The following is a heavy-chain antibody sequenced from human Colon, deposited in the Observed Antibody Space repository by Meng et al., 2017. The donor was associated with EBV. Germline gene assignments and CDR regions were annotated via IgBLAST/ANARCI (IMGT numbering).Heavy chain of an antibody. V-gene: IGHV4-39*07. CDR1: GGSISSSSYY. CDR3: ARGYYIPSHRGIVVVTPLYYFDY. CDR2: IYYSGST. D-gene: IGHD3-22*01. Sequence: LPLAGSGPGLVKSSEPLSLTCTVSGGSISSSSYYWGWIRQPPGKGLEWIGSIYYSGSTYYNPSLKSRVTISADTSKNQFSLKVSSVTAADTAVYYCARGYYIPSHRGIVVVTPLYYFDYWGQGTLVTVS. J-gene: IGHJ4*02.